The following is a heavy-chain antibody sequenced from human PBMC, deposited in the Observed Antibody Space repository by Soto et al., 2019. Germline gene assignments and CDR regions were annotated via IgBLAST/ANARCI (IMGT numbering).Heavy chain of an antibody. CDR2: IIPLLGIT. J-gene: IGHJ1*01. V-gene: IGHV1-69*01. Sequence: QAQLMQSGAEVKKPGSSVKVSCKASGGTFSGYAINWMRQAPGQGLEWMGGIIPLLGITDYGQKFQGRITIAADESTGTAYMDLRGLRSEDTAVYYCARDPRSITGTTSSEDFQHWGQGTLVSVSS. CDR3: ARDPRSITGTTSSEDFQH. CDR1: GGTFSGYA. D-gene: IGHD1-20*01.